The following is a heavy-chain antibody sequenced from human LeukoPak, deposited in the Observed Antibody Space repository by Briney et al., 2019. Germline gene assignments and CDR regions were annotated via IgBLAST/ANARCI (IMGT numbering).Heavy chain of an antibody. V-gene: IGHV3-30*02. CDR1: GFIFSNDA. Sequence: GRSLRLSCAASGFIFSNDAMHWVRQAPGKGLEWVAFIWFDGSNKHYADSVKGRFTISRDNSKNTLYLQMNSLRAEDTAVYYCANSGSYYHYWGQGTLVTVSS. CDR3: ANSGSYYHY. CDR2: IWFDGSNK. J-gene: IGHJ4*02. D-gene: IGHD1-26*01.